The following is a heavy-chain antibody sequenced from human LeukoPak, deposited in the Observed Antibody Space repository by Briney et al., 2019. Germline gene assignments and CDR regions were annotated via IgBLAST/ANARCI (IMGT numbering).Heavy chain of an antibody. CDR2: IYYSGST. J-gene: IGHJ4*02. V-gene: IGHV4-59*12. CDR1: GGSISSYY. CDR3: ARDVAYRFDY. D-gene: IGHD5-12*01. Sequence: SETLSLTCTVSGGSISSYYWSWIRQPPGKGLEWIGYIYYSGSTNYNPSLKSRVTISVDTSKNQFSLTLTSVTAADTAVYYCARDVAYRFDYWGQGTLVTVSS.